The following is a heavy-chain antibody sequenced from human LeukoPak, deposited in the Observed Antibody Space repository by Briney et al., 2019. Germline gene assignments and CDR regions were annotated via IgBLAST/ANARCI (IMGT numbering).Heavy chain of an antibody. CDR1: GYTFTSYY. CDR3: ARDLVDIVATGYYYGMDV. V-gene: IGHV1-46*01. CDR2: INPSGGST. D-gene: IGHD5-12*01. Sequence: ASMKVSCKASGYTFTSYYMHWVRQAPGQGLEWMGIINPSGGSTSYAQKFQGRVTMTRDTSTSTVYMELSSLRSEDTAVYYCARDLVDIVATGYYYGMDVWGQGTTVTVSS. J-gene: IGHJ6*02.